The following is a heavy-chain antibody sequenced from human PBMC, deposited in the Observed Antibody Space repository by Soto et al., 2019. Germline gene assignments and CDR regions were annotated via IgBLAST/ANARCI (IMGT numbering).Heavy chain of an antibody. D-gene: IGHD4-17*01. CDR1: GGSISSYY. CDR2: IYYSGST. J-gene: IGHJ4*02. CDR3: ARLGDGVSRRAEFDD. V-gene: IGHV4-59*01. Sequence: PSETLSLTCTVSGGSISSYYWSWIRQPPGKGLEWIGYIYYSGSTNYNPFLKSRVTISVDTSKNQFSLKLSSVTAADTAVYYCARLGDGVSRRAEFDDWGQGTLVTVSS.